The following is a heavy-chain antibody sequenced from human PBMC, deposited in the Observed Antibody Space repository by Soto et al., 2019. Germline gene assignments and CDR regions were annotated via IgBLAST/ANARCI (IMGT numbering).Heavy chain of an antibody. D-gene: IGHD3-22*01. CDR1: GGSVSSQY. CDR2: IYNGGIP. Sequence: SETLSHTCTVSGGSVSSQYWSWIRQPAGKGLEWIGRIYNGGIPLIHPSLESRVALSLDTSKNQFSLTLSSVTAADTAIYYCASQDYDKSVYYFDYWGRGTLVTVSS. V-gene: IGHV4-4*07. CDR3: ASQDYDKSVYYFDY. J-gene: IGHJ4*02.